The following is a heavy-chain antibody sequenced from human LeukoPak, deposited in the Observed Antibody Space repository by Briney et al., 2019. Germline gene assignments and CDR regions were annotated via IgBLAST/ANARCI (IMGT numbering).Heavy chain of an antibody. CDR3: ARAQHLVGAHDY. CDR1: GYTLTELS. D-gene: IGHD1-26*01. J-gene: IGHJ4*02. Sequence: ASVKVSCKVSGYTLTELSMHWVRQAPGKGLEWMGGFDPEDGETIYAQKFQGRVTMTEDTSTDTAYMELSSLRSEDTAVYYCARAQHLVGAHDYWGQGTLVTVSS. V-gene: IGHV1-24*01. CDR2: FDPEDGET.